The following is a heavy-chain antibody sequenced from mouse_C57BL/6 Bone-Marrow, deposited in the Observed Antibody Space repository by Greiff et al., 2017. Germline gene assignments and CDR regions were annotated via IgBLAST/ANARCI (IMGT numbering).Heavy chain of an antibody. D-gene: IGHD4-1*02. J-gene: IGHJ1*03. CDR1: GYTFTSYG. CDR3: ARYPTGDWYFDV. CDR2: IYPRSGNT. V-gene: IGHV1-81*01. Sequence: QVQLQHSGAELARPGASVKLSCKASGYTFTSYGISWVKQRTGQGLEWIGEIYPRSGNTYYNEKFKGKATLTADTSSSTAYMELRSLTSEDSAVYFCARYPTGDWYFDVWGTGTTVTVSS.